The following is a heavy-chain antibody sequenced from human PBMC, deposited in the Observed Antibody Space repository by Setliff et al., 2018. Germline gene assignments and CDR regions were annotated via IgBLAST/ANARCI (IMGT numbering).Heavy chain of an antibody. Sequence: SETLSLTCTVSGGSISSGYYWGWIRQPPGKGLEWIGSIYYSGSTYYNLSLKSRVTISVDTSKNQFSLKLSSVTAADTATYYCARGGPTLTISRVLVVSSFDPWGQGSRVTVSS. J-gene: IGHJ5*02. CDR1: GGSISSGYY. V-gene: IGHV4-38-2*02. CDR2: IYYSGST. CDR3: ARGGPTLTISRVLVVSSFDP. D-gene: IGHD3-3*01.